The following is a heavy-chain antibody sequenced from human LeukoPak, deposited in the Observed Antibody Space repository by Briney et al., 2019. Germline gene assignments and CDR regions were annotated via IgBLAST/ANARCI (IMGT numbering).Heavy chain of an antibody. CDR1: GFTFDDYA. CDR3: AKEKYGDYEPRGAFDI. V-gene: IGHV3-9*01. J-gene: IGHJ3*02. CDR2: ISWNSGSI. Sequence: PGGSLRLSCAASGFTFDDYAMHWVRQAPGKGLEWVSGISWNSGSIGYADSAKGRFTISRDNAKNSLYLQMNSLRAEDTALYYCAKEKYGDYEPRGAFDIWGQGTMVTVSS. D-gene: IGHD4-17*01.